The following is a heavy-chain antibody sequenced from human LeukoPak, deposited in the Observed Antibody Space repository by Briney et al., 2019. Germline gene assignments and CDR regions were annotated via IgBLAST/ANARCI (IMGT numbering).Heavy chain of an antibody. CDR2: ISSSSSSI. D-gene: IGHD3-22*01. Sequence: GGSLRLSCAASRCTFIRYSMMWVRQAPGKGLEWVSSISSSSSSIYYADSVKGRFTISRDNAKNSLYLQMNSLRAEDTAVYYCARALNYYYDSSGYPLDYWGQGTLVTVSS. V-gene: IGHV3-21*01. J-gene: IGHJ4*02. CDR1: RCTFIRYS. CDR3: ARALNYYYDSSGYPLDY.